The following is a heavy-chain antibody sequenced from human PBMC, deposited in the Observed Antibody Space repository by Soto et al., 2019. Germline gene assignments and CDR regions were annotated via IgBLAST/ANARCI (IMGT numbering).Heavy chain of an antibody. CDR1: GFTLSSFP. J-gene: IGHJ6*02. CDR2: INSGSSFI. V-gene: IGHV3-21*01. CDR3: ARETESYSWNDGLMDV. Sequence: EVQLVESGGGLVKPEGSLRLSCQASGFTLSSFPMNWFRQTPEKGLEWISSINSGSSFIYYADSVRGRFTISRDDAKNSLYLQMNSLSAGDTALYYCARETESYSWNDGLMDVWGQGTTVIVSS. D-gene: IGHD1-1*01.